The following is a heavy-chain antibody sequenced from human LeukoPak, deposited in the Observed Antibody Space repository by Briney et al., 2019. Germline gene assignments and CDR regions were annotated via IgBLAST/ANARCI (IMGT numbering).Heavy chain of an antibody. Sequence: GASVKVSCKASGYTFTSYDFNWVRQATGQRPEWMGWMSPNSGDTGYAQKFQDRVTMTRNTSISTAYMELSSLRSDDTAVYYCARDDVGGSFDYWGQGTLVTVSS. J-gene: IGHJ4*02. CDR2: MSPNSGDT. V-gene: IGHV1-8*01. CDR1: GYTFTSYD. CDR3: ARDDVGGSFDY. D-gene: IGHD3-16*01.